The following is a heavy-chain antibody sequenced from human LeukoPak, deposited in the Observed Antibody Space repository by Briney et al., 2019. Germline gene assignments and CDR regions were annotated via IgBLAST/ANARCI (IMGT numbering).Heavy chain of an antibody. CDR2: INSDGSST. V-gene: IGHV3-74*01. CDR1: GFTFSSYW. CDR3: ARSTIAVKGGLD. Sequence: GGSLRLSCAASGFTFSSYWMHWVRQAPGKGLVWVSRINSDGSSTSYADSVKGRFTISRDNAKNTLYLQMNSLSAEDTAVYYCARSTIAVKGGLDWGQGTLVTVSS. D-gene: IGHD6-19*01. J-gene: IGHJ4*02.